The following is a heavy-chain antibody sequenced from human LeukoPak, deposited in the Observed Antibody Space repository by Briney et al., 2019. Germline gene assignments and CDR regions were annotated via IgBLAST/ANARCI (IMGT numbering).Heavy chain of an antibody. D-gene: IGHD6-19*01. V-gene: IGHV3-23*01. CDR1: EFTFDSYA. CDR2: ISGSGANT. Sequence: SGGSLRLSCAASEFTFDSYAMNWVRQAPGKGLEWVSAISGSGANTYYANSVEGRFTISRDNSKSTLFLQMDSLRAEDTAIYYCAKTSVSSGWPELFDFWGQGTLVTVSS. CDR3: AKTSVSSGWPELFDF. J-gene: IGHJ4*02.